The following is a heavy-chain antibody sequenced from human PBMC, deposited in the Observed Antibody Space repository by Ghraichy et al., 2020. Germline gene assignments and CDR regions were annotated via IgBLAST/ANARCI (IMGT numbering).Heavy chain of an antibody. Sequence: GGSLRLSCAASGFTFSDSTIHWVRQASGKGLEWIGRIRSKANNYATAYTASVKGRFTLSRDDSKNTAYLQMNSLQTEDTAVYYCIRLAYSDYDSTALDYWGQGTLVTVSS. J-gene: IGHJ4*02. V-gene: IGHV3-73*01. CDR3: IRLAYSDYDSTALDY. D-gene: IGHD5-12*01. CDR2: IRSKANNYAT. CDR1: GFTFSDST.